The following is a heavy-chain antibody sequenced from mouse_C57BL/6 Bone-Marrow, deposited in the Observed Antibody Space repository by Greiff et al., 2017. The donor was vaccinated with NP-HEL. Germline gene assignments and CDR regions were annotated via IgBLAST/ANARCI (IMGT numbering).Heavy chain of an antibody. V-gene: IGHV1-64*01. J-gene: IGHJ2*01. CDR3: ARTTVVAYYFDY. Sequence: QVQLKESGPELVKPGASVKIPCKASGYTFTSYWMHWVKQRPGQGLEWIGMIHPNSGSTNYNEKFKSKATLTVDKSSSTAYMQLSSLTSEDSAVYYCARTTVVAYYFDYWGQGTTLTVSS. CDR1: GYTFTSYW. D-gene: IGHD1-1*01. CDR2: IHPNSGST.